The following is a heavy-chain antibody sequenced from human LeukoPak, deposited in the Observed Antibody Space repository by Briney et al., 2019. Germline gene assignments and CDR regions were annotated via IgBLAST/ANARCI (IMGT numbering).Heavy chain of an antibody. J-gene: IGHJ4*01. V-gene: IGHV3-11*05. CDR2: IRDSSSNT. CDR1: GFTFSDYY. CDR3: ARGRVNSWCDY. Sequence: GGSLRLSCAASGFTFSDYYMSWIRQAPGKGLEWVSYIRDSSSNTNYADSVKGRFTLSRDNAKNSLYLQMNGLRAEDTAVYYCARGRVNSWCDYWGHGTLVTVSS. D-gene: IGHD6-13*01.